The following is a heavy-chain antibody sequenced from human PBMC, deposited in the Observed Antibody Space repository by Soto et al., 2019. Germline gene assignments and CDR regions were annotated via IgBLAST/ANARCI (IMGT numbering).Heavy chain of an antibody. V-gene: IGHV3-7*03. Sequence: EVQLVESGGDLVQPGGSLRLSCAASGFTFSSYWMSWVRQAPGRGLEWVANIDQDGGDKNYVDSVKGRFTISRDNAKNSLFLQMNSLRGEDTAVYYCARGGGNFDYWGQGTLVTVSS. CDR3: ARGGGNFDY. CDR2: IDQDGGDK. D-gene: IGHD3-16*01. CDR1: GFTFSSYW. J-gene: IGHJ4*02.